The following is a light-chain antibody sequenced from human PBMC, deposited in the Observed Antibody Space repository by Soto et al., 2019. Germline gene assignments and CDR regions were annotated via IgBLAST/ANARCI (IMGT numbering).Light chain of an antibody. Sequence: DIQMTQSPSTLSASVEDRVTITCRASQSISTWLAWYQQKPGKAPKLLIYKASSLESGVPSRFSGSGSGIEFTLTISSLQPDDFATYYCQQYNSYPITFGGGTKVEI. CDR2: KAS. J-gene: IGKJ4*01. V-gene: IGKV1-5*03. CDR1: QSISTW. CDR3: QQYNSYPIT.